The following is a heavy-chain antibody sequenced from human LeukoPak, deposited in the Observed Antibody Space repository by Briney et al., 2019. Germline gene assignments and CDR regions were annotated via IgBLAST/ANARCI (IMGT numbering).Heavy chain of an antibody. Sequence: GGSLRLSCAASGFTVSTNYMSWVRQAPGKGLEWVSVLFSGGSTNYADSVKGRFTISRDNSKNTLYLQMNSLRAEDTAVYYCAKGLLFTIIVVVNADAFDIWGQGTMVTVTS. V-gene: IGHV3-53*01. CDR1: GFTVSTNY. CDR2: LFSGGST. D-gene: IGHD3-22*01. CDR3: AKGLLFTIIVVVNADAFDI. J-gene: IGHJ3*02.